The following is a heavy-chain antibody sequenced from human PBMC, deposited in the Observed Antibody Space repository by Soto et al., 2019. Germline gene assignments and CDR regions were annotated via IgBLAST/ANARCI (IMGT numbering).Heavy chain of an antibody. D-gene: IGHD3-9*01. Sequence: SETLSLTCTVSGGSISNVGYCWSWIRQHPGQGLEWIGYVYYTGSTNYNPSLKRRVTFSADSSRGQFSLRLNSVTAADTAVYYCARTVLGPDLLADSFVDYYYYMDVWGQGTTVTVSS. J-gene: IGHJ6*03. V-gene: IGHV4-61*08. CDR3: ARTVLGPDLLADSFVDYYYYMDV. CDR1: GGSISNVGYC. CDR2: VYYTGST.